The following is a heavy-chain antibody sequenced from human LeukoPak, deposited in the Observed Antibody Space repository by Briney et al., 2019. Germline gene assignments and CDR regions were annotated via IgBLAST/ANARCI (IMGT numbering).Heavy chain of an antibody. V-gene: IGHV5-51*01. CDR1: GYSFTSYW. J-gene: IGHJ6*03. Sequence: ESLKISCKGSGYSFTSYWIGWVRQMPGKGLEWMGIIYPGDSDTRYSPSFQGQVTISADKSISTAYLQWSSLKASDTAMYYCARQGCSSTSCYYYYYMDVWGKGTTVTVSS. CDR2: IYPGDSDT. D-gene: IGHD2-2*01. CDR3: ARQGCSSTSCYYYYYMDV.